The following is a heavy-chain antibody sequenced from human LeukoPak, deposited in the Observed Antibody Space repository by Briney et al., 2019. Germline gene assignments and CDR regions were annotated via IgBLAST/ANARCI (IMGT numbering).Heavy chain of an antibody. J-gene: IGHJ2*01. Sequence: SETLSLTCTVSAGSISSYYWSWIRQPPGKGLEWIGYIYYSGSTNYNPSLKSRVTISVDTSKNQFSLKLSSVTAADTAVYYCARSTAMVNWYFDLWGRGTLVTVSS. V-gene: IGHV4-59*01. CDR3: ARSTAMVNWYFDL. CDR1: AGSISSYY. CDR2: IYYSGST. D-gene: IGHD5-18*01.